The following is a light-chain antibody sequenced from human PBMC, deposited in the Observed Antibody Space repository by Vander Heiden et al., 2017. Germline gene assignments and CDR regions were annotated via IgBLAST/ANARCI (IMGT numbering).Light chain of an antibody. V-gene: IGKV3-20*01. CDR1: QIVNANY. Sequence: EIVLTQSPGTLSLSPGERATLSCMASQIVNANYVAWYQQKPGQAPRLLIFGASGRATGIPDRFSGSGSGTDFTLTISRLESEDFAVYYCQQSGGAPYTFGQGTKLEIK. CDR3: QQSGGAPYT. CDR2: GAS. J-gene: IGKJ2*01.